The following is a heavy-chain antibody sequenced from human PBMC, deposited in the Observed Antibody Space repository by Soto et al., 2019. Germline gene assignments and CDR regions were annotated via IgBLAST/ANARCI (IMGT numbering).Heavy chain of an antibody. CDR2: IFWDDHK. CDR1: GFSLSTRGVG. Sequence: QITLKESGPTLVKPTQTLTLTCSFSGFSLSTRGVGVGWIRQPPGKALEWLALIFWDDHKWYSPSLRSRLTITEDPSKNQGVLTMTNMDSVDTATYYCAHRSRGYAYYFDQWGQGTLVTVSS. J-gene: IGHJ4*02. D-gene: IGHD5-12*01. V-gene: IGHV2-5*02. CDR3: AHRSRGYAYYFDQ.